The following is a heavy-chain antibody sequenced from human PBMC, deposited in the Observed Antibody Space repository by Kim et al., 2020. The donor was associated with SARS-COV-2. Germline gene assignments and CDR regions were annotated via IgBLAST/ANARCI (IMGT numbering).Heavy chain of an antibody. CDR3: ARGLRATYYDILTGYSTPQEMDV. J-gene: IGHJ6*02. CDR1: GYTFTSYY. CDR2: INPSGGST. V-gene: IGHV1-46*01. Sequence: ASVKVSCKASGYTFTSYYMHWVRQAPGQGLEWMGIINPSGGSTSYAQKFHGRVTMTRDTSTSTVYMELSSLRSEDTAVYYCARGLRATYYDILTGYSTPQEMDVRGQGTTVTVSS. D-gene: IGHD3-9*01.